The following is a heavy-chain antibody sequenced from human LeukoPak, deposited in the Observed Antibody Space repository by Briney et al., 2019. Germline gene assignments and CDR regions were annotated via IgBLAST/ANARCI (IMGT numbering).Heavy chain of an antibody. CDR2: IYHTGST. CDR3: ARRRGQGSGPSYYYFYMDV. V-gene: IGHV4-59*01. J-gene: IGHJ6*03. Sequence: KSSETLSLTCTVSGGSISTYYWSWIRQPPGKGLEWLGFIYHTGSTTYNPSLKSRVTISLDTSKNQISLNLSSVTAADTAVYFCARRRGQGSGPSYYYFYMDVWGKGTTVTVSS. CDR1: GGSISTYY. D-gene: IGHD2-8*02.